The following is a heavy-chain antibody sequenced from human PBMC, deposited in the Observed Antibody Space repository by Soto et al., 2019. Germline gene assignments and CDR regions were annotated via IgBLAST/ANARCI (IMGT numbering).Heavy chain of an antibody. V-gene: IGHV4-30-4*01. CDR3: ARAELRFLEWSYSGPTWFDP. J-gene: IGHJ5*02. CDR1: GGSISSGDYY. CDR2: IYYSGST. D-gene: IGHD3-3*01. Sequence: SETLSLTCTVSGGSISSGDYYWSWIRQPPGKGLEWIGYIYYSGSTYYNPSLKSRVAISVDTSKNQFSLKLSSVTAADTAVYYCARAELRFLEWSYSGPTWFDPWGQGTLVT.